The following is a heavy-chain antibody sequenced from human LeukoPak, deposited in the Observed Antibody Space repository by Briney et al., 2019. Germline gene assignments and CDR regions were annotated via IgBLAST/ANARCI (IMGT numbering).Heavy chain of an antibody. V-gene: IGHV4-39*01. D-gene: IGHD4-17*01. J-gene: IGHJ6*03. Sequence: SETLSLTCTVSSGSISSSSYYWGWIRQPPGKGLEWIGSISYSGSTYYNPSLKSRVTVYLDTSKKQFSLKLSSVTAADTGVYYCAKKDGVSDFVPFKPYYYMDVWGTGTPVTVSS. CDR3: AKKDGVSDFVPFKPYYYMDV. CDR1: SGSISSSSYY. CDR2: ISYSGST.